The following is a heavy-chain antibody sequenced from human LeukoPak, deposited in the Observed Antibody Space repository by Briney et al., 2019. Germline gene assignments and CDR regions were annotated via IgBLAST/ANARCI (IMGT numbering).Heavy chain of an antibody. CDR2: INHSGST. Sequence: SETLSLTCAVYGGSFSGYYWSWIRQPPGKGLEWIGEINHSGSTNYNPSLKSRVTISVDASKNQFSLKLSSVTAADTAVYYCARGYQLLSYFSYWFDPWGQGTLVTVSS. V-gene: IGHV4-34*01. D-gene: IGHD2-2*01. CDR1: GGSFSGYY. J-gene: IGHJ5*02. CDR3: ARGYQLLSYFSYWFDP.